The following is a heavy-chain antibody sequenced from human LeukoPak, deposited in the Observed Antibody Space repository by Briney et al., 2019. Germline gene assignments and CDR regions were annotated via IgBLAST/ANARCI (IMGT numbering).Heavy chain of an antibody. CDR2: IFYSGST. Sequence: PSETLSLICTVSGVSISSSSFHWGWIRQPPGKGLEWIGTIFYSGSTYYNPSLKSRVTMSVDTSKNQFSLKLSSVTAADTAVYYCARQGYISGQGFRNNWFDPWGQGSLVTVSS. V-gene: IGHV4-39*01. CDR3: ARQGYISGQGFRNNWFDP. CDR1: GVSISSSSFH. D-gene: IGHD6-19*01. J-gene: IGHJ5*02.